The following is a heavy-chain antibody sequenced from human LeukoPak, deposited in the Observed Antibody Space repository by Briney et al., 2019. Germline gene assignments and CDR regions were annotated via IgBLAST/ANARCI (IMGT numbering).Heavy chain of an antibody. CDR1: VSSFTSYC. J-gene: IGHJ2*01. CDR3: SRLPLGRPYWYFDL. V-gene: IGHV5-51*01. Sequence: GKSLKISCKGSVSSFTSYCIGWVRYMRGKGLDWMGIIYPVDSDTRTIPSLQGKVPISADKSISTAYLPLSSLNVSDTDMYYCSRLPLGRPYWYFDLWGRGTLVTVSS. D-gene: IGHD1-14*01. CDR2: IYPVDSDT.